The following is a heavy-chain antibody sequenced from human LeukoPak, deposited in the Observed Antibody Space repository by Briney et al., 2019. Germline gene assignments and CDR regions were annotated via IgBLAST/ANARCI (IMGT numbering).Heavy chain of an antibody. Sequence: GGSLRLSCAASGFTFSSYSMNWVRQAPGKGLEWVSAISGSGASTYYADSVKGRFTISRDNSKNALYLQMNSLRAEDTAVYYCAKGRFVSHYYFDYWGQGTLVTVSS. CDR3: AKGRFVSHYYFDY. D-gene: IGHD3-3*01. J-gene: IGHJ4*02. V-gene: IGHV3-23*01. CDR1: GFTFSSYS. CDR2: ISGSGAST.